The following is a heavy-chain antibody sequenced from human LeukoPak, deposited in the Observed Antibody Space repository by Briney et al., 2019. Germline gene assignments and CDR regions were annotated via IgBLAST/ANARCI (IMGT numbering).Heavy chain of an antibody. V-gene: IGHV1-46*01. D-gene: IGHD4-17*01. CDR1: GYTFTSYY. CDR2: INPSGGST. Sequence: GAPVKVSCKASGYTFTSYYMHWVRQAPGQGLEWMGIINPSGGSTSYAQKFQGRVTMTRDTSTSTVYMELSSLRSEDTAVYYCARDYGDYGMDVWGQGTTVTVSS. J-gene: IGHJ6*02. CDR3: ARDYGDYGMDV.